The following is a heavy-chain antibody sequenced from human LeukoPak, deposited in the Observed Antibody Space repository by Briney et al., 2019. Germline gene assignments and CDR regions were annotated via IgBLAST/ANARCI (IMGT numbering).Heavy chain of an antibody. CDR3: ARGQLWLRYYYYYYMDV. J-gene: IGHJ6*03. Sequence: SQTLSLTCAISGDSVSSNSAAWNWIRQSPSRGLEWLGRTYYRSKWYNDYAVSVKSRITINPDTSKNQFSLQLSSVTPEDTAVYYCARGQLWLRYYYYYYMDVWGKGTTVTVSS. CDR2: TYYRSKWYN. D-gene: IGHD5-18*01. CDR1: GDSVSSNSAA. V-gene: IGHV6-1*01.